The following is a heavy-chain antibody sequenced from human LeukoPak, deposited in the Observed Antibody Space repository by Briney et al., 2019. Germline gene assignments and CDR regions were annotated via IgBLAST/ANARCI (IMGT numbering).Heavy chain of an antibody. D-gene: IGHD6-13*01. CDR3: ARGIAAAGTWGWFDP. Sequence: PSETLSLTCTVSGGSISSYYWNWIRQPAGKGMDWIGRIYTSGSTNYNPSLKSRVTMSVDTSKNQFSLRLSSVTAADTAVYYCARGIAAAGTWGWFDPWGQGILVTVSS. CDR2: IYTSGST. CDR1: GGSISSYY. J-gene: IGHJ5*02. V-gene: IGHV4-4*07.